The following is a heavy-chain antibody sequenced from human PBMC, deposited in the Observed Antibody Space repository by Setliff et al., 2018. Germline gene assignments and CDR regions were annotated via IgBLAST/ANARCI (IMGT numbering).Heavy chain of an antibody. D-gene: IGHD3-3*01. J-gene: IGHJ4*02. V-gene: IGHV1-18*01. Sequence: ASVKVSCKTSGYTFISYGLSWMRQAPGQGLEWMGWISGYNGNTEYAQDLQGRATMTMDTSTSTAYMELRSLTSDDTAVYYCARVPRLEWLLPTFDSWGQGTLVTSPQ. CDR1: GYTFISYG. CDR2: ISGYNGNT. CDR3: ARVPRLEWLLPTFDS.